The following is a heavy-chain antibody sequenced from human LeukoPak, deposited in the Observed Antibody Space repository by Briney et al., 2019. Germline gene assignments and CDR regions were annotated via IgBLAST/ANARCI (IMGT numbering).Heavy chain of an antibody. CDR3: ARQMNTVTADY. D-gene: IGHD4-17*01. CDR2: IFYRGST. CDR1: GGSISSSSYF. Sequence: SGTLSLTCTVSGGSISSSSYFWGWIRQPPAKGLEGIGSIFYRGSTYYNPSLNSRVTITIHTYKNQFSLTLSSVTAADTAVYYCARQMNTVTADYWGQGTLVTVSS. V-gene: IGHV4-39*01. J-gene: IGHJ4*02.